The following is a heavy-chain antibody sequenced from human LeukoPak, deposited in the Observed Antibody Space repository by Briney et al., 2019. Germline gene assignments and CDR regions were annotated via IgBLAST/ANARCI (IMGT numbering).Heavy chain of an antibody. J-gene: IGHJ1*01. CDR1: GGSIRGYY. CDR2: INYSGST. Sequence: MSSETLSLTCTVSGGSIRGYYWSWIRQPPGKGLEWIAYINYSGSTNYNPSLKSRVAMSVDTSKNQFSLKFSSVTAADTAVYYCASYSSSLEYFHPWGQGTLVTVSS. CDR3: ASYSSSLEYFHP. V-gene: IGHV4-59*01. D-gene: IGHD6-13*01.